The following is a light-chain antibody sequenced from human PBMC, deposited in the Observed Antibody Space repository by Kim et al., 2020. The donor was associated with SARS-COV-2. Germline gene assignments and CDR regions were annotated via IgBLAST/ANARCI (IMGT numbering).Light chain of an antibody. J-gene: IGKJ5*01. CDR2: GAS. CDR1: QSVSGSS. Sequence: SPGERATLSCRASQSVSGSSLAWYQQKPGQTPRLLIYGASTRASGIPDRCSASESGSDFTLTISRLEPEDFAVYYCQQYGRPPITFGQGTRLEIK. V-gene: IGKV3-20*01. CDR3: QQYGRPPIT.